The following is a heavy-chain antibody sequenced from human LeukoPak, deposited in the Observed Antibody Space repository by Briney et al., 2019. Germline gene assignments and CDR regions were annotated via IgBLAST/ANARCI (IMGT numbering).Heavy chain of an antibody. V-gene: IGHV4-39*07. CDR3: ARVVRDPSDYDILTGYYAIDY. D-gene: IGHD3-9*01. Sequence: PPETLSLTCTVSGGSISSSSYYWGWIRQPPGKGLEWIGSIYYSGSTYYNPSLKSRVTISVDTSKNQFSLKLSSVTAADTAVYYCARVVRDPSDYDILTGYYAIDYWGQGTLVTVSS. CDR1: GGSISSSSYY. CDR2: IYYSGST. J-gene: IGHJ4*02.